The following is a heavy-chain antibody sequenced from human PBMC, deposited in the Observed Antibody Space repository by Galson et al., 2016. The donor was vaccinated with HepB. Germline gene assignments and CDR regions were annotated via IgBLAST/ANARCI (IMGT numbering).Heavy chain of an antibody. CDR3: ARGGYYDSSGSLRY. V-gene: IGHV1-46*01. Sequence: SVKVSCKASGYTFTRYYIHWVRQAPGQGLEWMGVINPSGGSTKDAQKFQGRVTMTRDTSTSTVYMELSSLRSEEPAVYFCARGGYYDSSGSLRYWGQGTLVTVSS. D-gene: IGHD3-22*01. CDR2: INPSGGST. CDR1: GYTFTRYY. J-gene: IGHJ4*02.